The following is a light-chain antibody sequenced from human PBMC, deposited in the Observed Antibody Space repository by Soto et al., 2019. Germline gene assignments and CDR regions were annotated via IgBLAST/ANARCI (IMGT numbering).Light chain of an antibody. J-gene: IGKJ4*01. CDR2: ATS. CDR1: QSVGNN. V-gene: IGKV3-15*01. Sequence: EIVVTQSPATLSVSPGERATLSCRASQSVGNNFAWYQQKPGQAPRLLIFATSTMSTGVPARFSGTGSGPEVTLTLVSLQPEDVVVYYWEQHGDWPHTFGEGTKVEI. CDR3: EQHGDWPHT.